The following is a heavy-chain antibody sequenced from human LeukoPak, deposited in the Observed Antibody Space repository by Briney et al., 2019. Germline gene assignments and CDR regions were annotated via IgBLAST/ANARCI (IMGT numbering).Heavy chain of an antibody. V-gene: IGHV4-34*01. CDR2: INHSGST. D-gene: IGHD5-12*01. CDR1: GGSFSGYY. J-gene: IGHJ4*02. Sequence: SETLSLTCAVYGGSFSGYYWSWIRQPPGKGLEWIGEINHSGSTNYNPSLKSRVTISVDTSKNQFSLKLSSVTAADTAVYYCARDRGGWLRPYFDSWGQGTLVTVSS. CDR3: ARDRGGWLRPYFDS.